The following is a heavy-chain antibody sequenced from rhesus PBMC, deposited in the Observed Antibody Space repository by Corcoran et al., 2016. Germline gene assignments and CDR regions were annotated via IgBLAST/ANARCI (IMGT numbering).Heavy chain of an antibody. CDR2: IYGSGSST. D-gene: IGHD2-27*01. CDR1: GGSISSNS. Sequence: QVQLQESGPGLVKPLETLSLTCAVSGGSISSNSWIWIRQPPGKGLEWIGYIYGSGSSTNYNPSLKSRVTLSLDTSKKQCSLKLTSVTAADTAVYYCARDAMRFTPTNSLDVWGRGVLVTVST. V-gene: IGHV4S11*01. J-gene: IGHJ5-2*02. CDR3: ARDAMRFTPTNSLDV.